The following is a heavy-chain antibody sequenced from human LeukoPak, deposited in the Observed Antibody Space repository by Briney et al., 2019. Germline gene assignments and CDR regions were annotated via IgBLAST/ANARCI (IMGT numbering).Heavy chain of an antibody. CDR1: SGSISSHC. J-gene: IGHJ6*04. Sequence: SETMSLTCTVSSGSISSHCWSWIRQPPGKGREWIGYIFYSGSTNYNTSLKRGATISLDTSKNQFSLKLSSVTAADTAVYYCARDALVRGVIASYYYHGMDVWGKGTTVTVSS. CDR3: ARDALVRGVIASYYYHGMDV. V-gene: IGHV4-59*11. D-gene: IGHD3-10*01. CDR2: IFYSGST.